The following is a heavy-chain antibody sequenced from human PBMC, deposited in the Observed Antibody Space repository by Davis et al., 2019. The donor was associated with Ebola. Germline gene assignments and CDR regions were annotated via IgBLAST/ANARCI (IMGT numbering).Heavy chain of an antibody. V-gene: IGHV3-11*06. J-gene: IGHJ4*02. Sequence: PGGSLRLSCAASGFTFSDYYMSWIRQAPGKGLEWVSYISSSSSYTNYADSVKGRFTISRDNAKNSLYLQMNSLRAEDTAVYYCARVRASGYSYYFDYWGQGTLVTVSS. CDR3: ARVRASGYSYYFDY. CDR1: GFTFSDYY. CDR2: ISSSSSYT. D-gene: IGHD5-18*01.